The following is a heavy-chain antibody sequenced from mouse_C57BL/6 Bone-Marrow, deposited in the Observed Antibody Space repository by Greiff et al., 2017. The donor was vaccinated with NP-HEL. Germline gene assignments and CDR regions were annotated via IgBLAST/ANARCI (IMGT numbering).Heavy chain of an antibody. CDR2: INPNNGGT. J-gene: IGHJ1*03. Sequence: EVQLQQSGPELVKPGASVKISCKASGYTFTDYYMNWVKQSHGKSLEWIGDINPNNGGTSYNQKFKGKATLTVDKSSSTAYMELRSLTSEDSAVYYCASWVLPRYFDVWGTGTTVTVAS. D-gene: IGHD2-14*01. V-gene: IGHV1-26*01. CDR3: ASWVLPRYFDV. CDR1: GYTFTDYY.